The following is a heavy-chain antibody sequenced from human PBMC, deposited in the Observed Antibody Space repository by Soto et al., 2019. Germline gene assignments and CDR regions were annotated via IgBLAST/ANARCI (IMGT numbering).Heavy chain of an antibody. J-gene: IGHJ6*02. V-gene: IGHV1-18*04. D-gene: IGHD3-10*01. CDR2: ISTKIGNT. CDR3: ARDRGGGMDV. CDR1: GYPFTSYG. Sequence: QAQLVQSGAEVQKPGASVKVSCTASGYPFTSYGVSWVRQAPGQGLEWMGWISTKIGNTNYVQKLVRRVSMTTDASTSTAYLELRSLRSDDTAVYYCARDRGGGMDVWGQGTTVTVSS.